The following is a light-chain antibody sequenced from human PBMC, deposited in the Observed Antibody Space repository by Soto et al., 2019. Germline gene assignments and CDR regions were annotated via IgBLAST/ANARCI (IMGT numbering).Light chain of an antibody. Sequence: QSALTQPASVSGSPGQSITISCTGTSSDVGSYNLVSWYQQHPGKAPKLMIYEVSKRPSGVSNRFSGSKSGNTASLTISGLQSEYEADYYCCSYAGSSTFVVFGGGTKRTFL. V-gene: IGLV2-23*02. CDR2: EVS. J-gene: IGLJ2*01. CDR3: CSYAGSSTFVV. CDR1: SSDVGSYNL.